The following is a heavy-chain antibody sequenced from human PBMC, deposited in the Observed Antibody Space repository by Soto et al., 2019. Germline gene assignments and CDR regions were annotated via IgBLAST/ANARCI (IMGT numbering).Heavy chain of an antibody. CDR1: GYTFTSYA. CDR2: INAIYGNA. J-gene: IGHJ4*02. CDR3: ARSEMAATDTGFDY. V-gene: IGHV1-3*01. D-gene: IGHD1-26*01. Sequence: ASVKVSCKASGYTFTSYAMHWVRQAPGQGLEWMGWINAIYGNAKYSQKFQGRVTITADESTSTAYMELSSLRSEDTAVYYCARSEMAATDTGFDYWGQGTLVTVSS.